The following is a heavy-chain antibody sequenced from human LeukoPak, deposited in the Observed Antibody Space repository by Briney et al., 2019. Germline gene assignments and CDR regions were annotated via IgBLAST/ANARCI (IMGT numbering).Heavy chain of an antibody. D-gene: IGHD3-3*01. V-gene: IGHV1-18*01. CDR1: GYTFTGYG. Sequence: ASVKVCCKASGYTFTGYGISWVRQAPGQGLEWMGWISAYNGNTNYAQKLQGRVTMTTDTSTSTAYMELRSLRSDDTAVYYCARVLDDFWSGYYTDYWGQGTLVTVSS. J-gene: IGHJ4*02. CDR2: ISAYNGNT. CDR3: ARVLDDFWSGYYTDY.